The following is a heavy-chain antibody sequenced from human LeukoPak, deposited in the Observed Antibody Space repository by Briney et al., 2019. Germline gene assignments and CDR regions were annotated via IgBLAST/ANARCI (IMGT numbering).Heavy chain of an antibody. D-gene: IGHD6-25*01. J-gene: IGHJ5*02. CDR1: GYTFTDCG. V-gene: IGHV1-18*01. Sequence: ASVKVSCKASGYTFTDCGISWVRQAPGQGLEWMGWISAYNGNINYAQKLQGRVTMTTDTSTSRAYMELRSLRSDDTAVYYCAREADTSRGPNWFDPWGQGTLVTVSS. CDR3: AREADTSRGPNWFDP. CDR2: ISAYNGNI.